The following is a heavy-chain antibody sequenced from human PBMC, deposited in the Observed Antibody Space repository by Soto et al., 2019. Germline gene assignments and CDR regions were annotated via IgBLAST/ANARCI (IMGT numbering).Heavy chain of an antibody. CDR1: GFSLANFS. CDR3: AKGPHTHVGWPSYFDS. D-gene: IGHD6-19*01. V-gene: IGHV3-48*02. Sequence: GESLSPACVVPGFSLANFSMKWVRQMPGKGREWISYISPLGDNIDYAESVKGRFTVSRDNARNSLLLQMNSLRDEDAALYYCAKGPHTHVGWPSYFDSWGQGAPVTVSS. J-gene: IGHJ4*02. CDR2: ISPLGDNI.